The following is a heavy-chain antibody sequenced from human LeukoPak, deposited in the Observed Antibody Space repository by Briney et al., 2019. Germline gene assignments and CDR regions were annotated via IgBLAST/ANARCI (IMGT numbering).Heavy chain of an antibody. J-gene: IGHJ3*02. D-gene: IGHD3-22*01. CDR3: ARDPREDDSGKPGAFDI. Sequence: SVTVSFKSSGGTFSSYAINWLRQAPGQGLEWMGRVIPLLRITNYAQKFQGRLTIIADKSTSTAYMELTSLRSEDTAVYYCARDPREDDSGKPGAFDIWGQGTMVTVSS. V-gene: IGHV1-69*04. CDR2: VIPLLRIT. CDR1: GGTFSSYA.